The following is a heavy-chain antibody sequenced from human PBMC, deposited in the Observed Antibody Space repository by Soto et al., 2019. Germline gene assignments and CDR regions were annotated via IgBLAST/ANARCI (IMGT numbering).Heavy chain of an antibody. Sequence: SETLSLTCTVSGGSISSSSYYWCWIRHPPGKGLEWIGSIYYSGSTYYNPSLKSRVTISVDTSKNQFSLKLSSVTAADTAVYYCIHYDSSGYYYHSGGTTQGGDYWGQGTLVTVSS. CDR2: IYYSGST. D-gene: IGHD3-22*01. CDR3: IHYDSSGYYYHSGGTTQGGDY. J-gene: IGHJ4*02. CDR1: GGSISSSSYY. V-gene: IGHV4-39*01.